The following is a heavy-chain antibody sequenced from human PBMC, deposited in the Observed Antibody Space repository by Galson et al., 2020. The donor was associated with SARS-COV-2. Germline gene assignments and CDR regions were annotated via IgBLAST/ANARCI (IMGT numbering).Heavy chain of an antibody. J-gene: IGHJ6*02. CDR1: GGSISSSSYY. CDR3: ARSYYDFWSGPPDYGMDV. D-gene: IGHD3-3*01. Sequence: TSETLSLTCTVSGGSISSSSYYWGWIRQPPGKGLEWIGSIYYSGGTYYNPSLKSRVTISVDTSKNQFSLKLSSVTAADTAVYYCARSYYDFWSGPPDYGMDVWGQGTTVTVSS. V-gene: IGHV4-39*01. CDR2: IYYSGGT.